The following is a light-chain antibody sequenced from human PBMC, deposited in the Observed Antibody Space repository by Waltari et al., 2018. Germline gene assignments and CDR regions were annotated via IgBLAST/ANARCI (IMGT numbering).Light chain of an antibody. CDR1: QSVTSIS. CDR3: QQYDGSAVT. CDR2: STS. V-gene: IGKV3-20*01. J-gene: IGKJ4*01. Sequence: IVLTQSPDTLSFSPGERATLSCRSSQSVTSISLAWYQQKPGQAPRLLIYSTSSRATDFSDRVSGSGSGTDFTLTINRLEPEDSAVYHCQQYDGSAVTFGGGTRVEIK.